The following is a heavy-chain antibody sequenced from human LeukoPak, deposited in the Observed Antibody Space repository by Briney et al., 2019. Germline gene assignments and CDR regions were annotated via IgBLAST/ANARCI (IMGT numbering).Heavy chain of an antibody. CDR2: ISAYDGNT. D-gene: IGHD1-26*01. J-gene: IGHJ4*02. CDR3: ARDGRFAAYEPDY. Sequence: GASVEVSCKASGLTFSNYGITWVRQAPGQGLEWVGWISAYDGNTNYAQKFQGRVTMTTDTSTSTAHMELRSLRYDDTAVYYCARDGRFAAYEPDYWGQGTLVTVSS. CDR1: GLTFSNYG. V-gene: IGHV1-18*01.